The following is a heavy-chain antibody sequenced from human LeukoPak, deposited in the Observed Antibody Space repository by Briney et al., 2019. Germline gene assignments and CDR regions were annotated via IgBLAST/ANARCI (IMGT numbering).Heavy chain of an antibody. D-gene: IGHD2-21*02. CDR1: GFTFSSYS. CDR3: ARDFCGGDCYSRKEYFQH. Sequence: GGSLRLSCAASGFTFSSYSMNWVRQAPGKGLEWVSSISSSSSYIYYADSVKGRFTISRDNAKNSLHLQMNSLRAEDTAVYYCARDFCGGDCYSRKEYFQHWGQGTLVTVSS. CDR2: ISSSSSYI. J-gene: IGHJ1*01. V-gene: IGHV3-21*01.